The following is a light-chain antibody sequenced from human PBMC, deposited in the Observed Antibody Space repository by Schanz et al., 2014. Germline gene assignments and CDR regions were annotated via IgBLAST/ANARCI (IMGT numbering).Light chain of an antibody. V-gene: IGLV2-14*02. J-gene: IGLJ3*02. CDR1: SSDVGSYNL. CDR2: EGS. CDR3: CSYTSIGTRV. Sequence: QSALTQPASVSGSPGQSITISCTGTSSDVGSYNLVSWYQQHPGKAPKLMIYEGSKRPSGVSNRISGSKSGNTASLTISGVQAEDEADYYCCSYTSIGTRVFGGGTQLTVL.